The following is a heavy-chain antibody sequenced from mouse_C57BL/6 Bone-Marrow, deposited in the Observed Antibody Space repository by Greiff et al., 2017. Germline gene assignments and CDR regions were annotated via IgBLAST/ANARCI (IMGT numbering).Heavy chain of an antibody. CDR1: GFSLTSYG. V-gene: IGHV2-2*01. CDR3: ARIGFTTVV. D-gene: IGHD1-1*01. CDR2: IWSGGST. J-gene: IGHJ2*01. Sequence: QVQLQQSGPGLVQPSQSLSITCTVSGFSLTSYGVHWVRQSPGKGLEWLGVIWSGGSTDYNAAFISRLSISKDNSKSQVFFKMNSLKADDTAIYYCARIGFTTVVWGQGTTLTVSS.